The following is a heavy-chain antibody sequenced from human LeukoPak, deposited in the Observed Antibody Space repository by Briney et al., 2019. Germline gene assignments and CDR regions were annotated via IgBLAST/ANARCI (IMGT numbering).Heavy chain of an antibody. CDR1: GYTFTSYG. J-gene: IGHJ6*02. CDR3: ARRGDYVPTDYYYGMDV. D-gene: IGHD4-17*01. V-gene: IGHV1-18*01. Sequence: ASVKVSCKASGYTFTSYGISWVRQAPGQGLEWMGWISAYNGNTNYAQKLQGRVTMTRDTSTSTVYMELSSLRSEDTAVYYCARRGDYVPTDYYYGMDVWGQGTTVTVSS. CDR2: ISAYNGNT.